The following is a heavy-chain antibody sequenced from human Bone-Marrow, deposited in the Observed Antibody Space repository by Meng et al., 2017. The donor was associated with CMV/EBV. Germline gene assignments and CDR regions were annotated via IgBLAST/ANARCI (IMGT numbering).Heavy chain of an antibody. D-gene: IGHD3-3*01. CDR2: INPSGGST. J-gene: IGHJ6*02. CDR1: GYTFTSYY. CDR3: ARDFRPVLTYDFWSGYNSNYYYGMDV. Sequence: ASVKVSCKASGYTFTSYYMHWVRQAPGQGLEWMGIINPSGGSTSYAQKFQGRVTMTRDTSTSTVYTELSSLRSEDTAVYYCARDFRPVLTYDFWSGYNSNYYYGMDVWGQGTTVTVSS. V-gene: IGHV1-46*01.